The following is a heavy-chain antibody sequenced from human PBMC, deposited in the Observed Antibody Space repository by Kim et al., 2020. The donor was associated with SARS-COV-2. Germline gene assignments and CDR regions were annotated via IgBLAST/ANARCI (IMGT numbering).Heavy chain of an antibody. V-gene: IGHV1-3*01. CDR3: ARGYSYGYFDY. CDR1: GYTFTSYA. CDR2: INAGNGNT. J-gene: IGHJ4*02. Sequence: ASVKVSCKASGYTFTSYAMHWVRQAPGQRLEWMGWINAGNGNTKYSQKFQGRVTITRATSASTAYMELSSLRSEDTAVYYCARGYSYGYFDYWGQGTLVTVSS. D-gene: IGHD5-18*01.